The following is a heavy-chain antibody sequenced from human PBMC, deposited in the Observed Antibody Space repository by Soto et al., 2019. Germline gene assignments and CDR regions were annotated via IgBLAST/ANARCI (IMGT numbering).Heavy chain of an antibody. Sequence: QVQLVQSGAEVKKPESTVKVSCKTSGGTFVRHVISWVRQAPGQGPEWKGKINPLSGKPNYALKFQDRVTFTADTDSSTAYMELSSIRSNDTAAYYYATPACAATWFSLSHNLDHWGQGTLVTVSS. V-gene: IGHV1-69*06. J-gene: IGHJ4*02. D-gene: IGHD2-2*01. CDR1: GGTFVRHV. CDR2: INPLSGKP. CDR3: ATPACAATWFSLSHNLDH.